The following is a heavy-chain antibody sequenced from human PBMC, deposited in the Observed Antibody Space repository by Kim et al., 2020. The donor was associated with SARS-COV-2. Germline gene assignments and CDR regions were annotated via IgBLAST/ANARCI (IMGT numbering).Heavy chain of an antibody. CDR2: INHSGST. CDR3: ASDFGGDYVVGGSWYYGMDV. V-gene: IGHV4-34*01. D-gene: IGHD3-16*01. Sequence: SETLSLTCAVYGGSFSGYYWSWIRQPPGKGLEWIGEINHSGSTNYNPSLKSRVTISVDTSKNQFSLKLSSVTAADTAVYYCASDFGGDYVVGGSWYYGMDVWGQGTTVTVSS. J-gene: IGHJ6*01. CDR1: GGSFSGYY.